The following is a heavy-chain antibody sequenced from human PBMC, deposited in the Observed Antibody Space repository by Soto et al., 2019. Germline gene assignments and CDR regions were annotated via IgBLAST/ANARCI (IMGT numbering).Heavy chain of an antibody. J-gene: IGHJ6*02. Sequence: PSETLSLTCTVSGGSISSGGYYWSWIRQHPGKGLEWIGYIYYSGSTYYNPSLKSRVTISVDTSKNKFSLKLSSVTAADTAVYCCARDHIVVVPAAIRAYYYYGMDVWGQGTTVTVSS. CDR3: ARDHIVVVPAAIRAYYYYGMDV. CDR1: GGSISSGGYY. V-gene: IGHV4-31*03. CDR2: IYYSGST. D-gene: IGHD2-2*02.